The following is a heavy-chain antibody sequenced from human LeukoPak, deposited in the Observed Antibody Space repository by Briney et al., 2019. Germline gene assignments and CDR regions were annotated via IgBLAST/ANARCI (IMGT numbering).Heavy chain of an antibody. J-gene: IGHJ3*02. Sequence: GGSLRLSCAASGFTFSRYALSWVRQAPGKGLEWVSVISGSGDSTFYADSVKGRFTISRDNSKSTLYLQMNSLRAEDTAVYYCAKDPHGGDAFDIWGQGTMVTVSS. CDR3: AKDPHGGDAFDI. CDR2: ISGSGDST. V-gene: IGHV3-23*01. D-gene: IGHD3-16*01. CDR1: GFTFSRYA.